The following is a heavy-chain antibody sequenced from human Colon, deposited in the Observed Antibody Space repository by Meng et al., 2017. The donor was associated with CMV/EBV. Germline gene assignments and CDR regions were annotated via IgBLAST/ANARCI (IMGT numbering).Heavy chain of an antibody. CDR3: ARGNCSGNTCDTYFDQ. D-gene: IGHD2-8*02. CDR2: FIPIFTAP. J-gene: IGHJ4*02. V-gene: IGHV1-69*05. CDR1: TFPNYD. Sequence: TFPNYDISWVRPAPGQVLEWLGVFIPIFTAPHYAQKLQGRLTISTDKSTTTAHMELTSLRSEDTAVYYCARGNCSGNTCDTYFDQWGQGTLVTVSS.